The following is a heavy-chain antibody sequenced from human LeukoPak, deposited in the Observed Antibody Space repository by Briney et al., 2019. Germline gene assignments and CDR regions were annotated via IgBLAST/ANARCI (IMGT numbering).Heavy chain of an antibody. CDR3: ASGLDYFDY. CDR2: IWFDGSKK. J-gene: IGHJ4*02. CDR1: GFTFSSYG. D-gene: IGHD3/OR15-3a*01. Sequence: GRSLRLSCAASGFTFSSYGMHWVRQAPGKGLEWVVVIWFDGSKKYYADSVKGRFTISRDNSKNTLYLQMNSLRAEDTAVYYCASGLDYFDYWGQGTLVTVSS. V-gene: IGHV3-33*01.